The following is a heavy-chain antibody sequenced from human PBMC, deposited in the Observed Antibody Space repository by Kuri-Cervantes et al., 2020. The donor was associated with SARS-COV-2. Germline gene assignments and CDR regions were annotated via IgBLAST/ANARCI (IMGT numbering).Heavy chain of an antibody. J-gene: IGHJ6*02. CDR3: ARRMVRGLYYYYGMDV. CDR2: INADNGNS. CDR1: GYTFTSYA. D-gene: IGHD3-10*01. V-gene: IGHV1-3*01. Sequence: ASVKVSCKASGYTFTSYAMHWVRQAPGQRLEWMGWINADNGNSKYSQKFQGWVTMTRDTSISTAYMELSRLRSDDTAVYYCARRMVRGLYYYYGMDVWGQGTTVTVSS.